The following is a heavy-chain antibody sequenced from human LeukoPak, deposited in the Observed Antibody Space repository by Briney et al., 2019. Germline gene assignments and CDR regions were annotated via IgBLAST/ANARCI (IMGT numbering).Heavy chain of an antibody. D-gene: IGHD4-17*01. CDR2: INPSDGST. CDR1: GGTFSSYA. Sequence: ASVKVSCKASGGTFSSYAISWVRQAPGQGPEWMGIINPSDGSTTYAQKLQGRVTMTRDMSTSTVYMELSSLRSEDTAVYYCARGLKVTKLGARRNFFDYWGQGTLVTVSS. V-gene: IGHV1-46*04. CDR3: ARGLKVTKLGARRNFFDY. J-gene: IGHJ4*02.